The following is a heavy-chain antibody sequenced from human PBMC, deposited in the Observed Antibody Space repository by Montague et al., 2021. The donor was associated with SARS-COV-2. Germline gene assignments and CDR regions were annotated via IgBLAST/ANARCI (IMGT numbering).Heavy chain of an antibody. D-gene: IGHD3-3*01. Sequence: SETLSLTCTVSGGSISSSSYYRGWIRQPPGKGLEWIGSIYYSGSTYYNPSLKSRVTISVDTSKNQFSLQLSTVTAADTAVHYCARHNQSVITIFGVVTPKNCFDPWGQGTLVTVSS. J-gene: IGHJ5*02. CDR2: IYYSGST. CDR1: GGSISSSSYY. CDR3: ARHNQSVITIFGVVTPKNCFDP. V-gene: IGHV4-39*01.